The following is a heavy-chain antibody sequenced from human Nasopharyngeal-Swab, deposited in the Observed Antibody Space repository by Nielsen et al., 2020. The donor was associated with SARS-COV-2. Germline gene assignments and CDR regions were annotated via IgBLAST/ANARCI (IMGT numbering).Heavy chain of an antibody. J-gene: IGHJ3*02. CDR3: ARDGRDGYNYDAFDI. V-gene: IGHV1-46*01. CDR1: GYTFTSYY. D-gene: IGHD5-24*01. CDR2: INPSGGST. Sequence: ASVKVSCKASGYTFTSYYMHWVRQAPGQGLEWMGIINPSGGSTSYAQEFQGRVTMTRDTSTSTVYMELSSLRSEDTVVYYCARDGRDGYNYDAFDIWGQGTMVTVSS.